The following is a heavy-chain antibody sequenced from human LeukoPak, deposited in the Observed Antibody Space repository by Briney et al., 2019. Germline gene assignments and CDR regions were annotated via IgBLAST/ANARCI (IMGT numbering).Heavy chain of an antibody. V-gene: IGHV3-33*01. CDR2: IWYDGSNK. D-gene: IGHD3-22*01. CDR3: ARDYYDSSGVDY. J-gene: IGHJ4*02. Sequence: PGGSLRLSCAASGFTFSSYGMHWVRQAPGKGLEWVAVIWYDGSNKYYADSVKGRFTISRDNSKNTLYLQMNSLRAEGTAVYYCARDYYDSSGVDYWGQGTLVTVSS. CDR1: GFTFSSYG.